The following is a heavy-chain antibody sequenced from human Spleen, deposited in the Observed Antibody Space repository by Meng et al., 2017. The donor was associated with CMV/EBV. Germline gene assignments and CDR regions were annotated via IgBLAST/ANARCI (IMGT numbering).Heavy chain of an antibody. Sequence: GESLKISCAASGFTFSRYGMSWVRQAPGKGLEWVSAISGSGGSTYYADSVKGRFTISRDNSKNTLYLQMNSLRAEDTAVYYCAKDRRGATTDAFDIWGQGTMVTVSS. D-gene: IGHD1-26*01. CDR1: GFTFSRYG. CDR3: AKDRRGATTDAFDI. CDR2: ISGSGGST. J-gene: IGHJ3*02. V-gene: IGHV3-23*01.